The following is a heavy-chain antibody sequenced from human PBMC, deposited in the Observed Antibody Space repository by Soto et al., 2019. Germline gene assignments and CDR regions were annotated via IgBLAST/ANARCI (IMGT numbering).Heavy chain of an antibody. CDR2: INHSGST. D-gene: IGHD5-12*01. Sequence: SETLSLTCAVYGGSFSGYYWSWIRQPPGKGLEWIGEINHSGSTNYNPSLKSRVTISVDTSKNQFSLKLSSVTAADTAVYYCARGNEYSGYSYYYYYMDVWGKGTTVTVSS. J-gene: IGHJ6*03. V-gene: IGHV4-34*01. CDR1: GGSFSGYY. CDR3: ARGNEYSGYSYYYYYMDV.